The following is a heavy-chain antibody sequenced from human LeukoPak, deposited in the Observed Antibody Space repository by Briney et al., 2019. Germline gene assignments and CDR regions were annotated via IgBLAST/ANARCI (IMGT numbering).Heavy chain of an antibody. D-gene: IGHD3-22*01. Sequence: PSETLSLTCAVYGESFSGYYWSWIRQPPKKGLEWIGEINHSGSTNYNPSLKSRVTISVDTSKNQFSLKVRSVTAADTAVYYCARHLPYYYDSSGFRKRANYYYYGMDVWGQGTTVTVSS. CDR1: GESFSGYY. J-gene: IGHJ6*02. CDR2: INHSGST. CDR3: ARHLPYYYDSSGFRKRANYYYYGMDV. V-gene: IGHV4-34*01.